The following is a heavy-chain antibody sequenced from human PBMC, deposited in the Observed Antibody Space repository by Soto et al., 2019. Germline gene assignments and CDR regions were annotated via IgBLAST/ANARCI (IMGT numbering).Heavy chain of an antibody. V-gene: IGHV3-21*01. D-gene: IGHD6-13*01. Sequence: EVQLVESGGGLVKPGGSLRLSCAASGFTFSSYSMNWVRQVPGKGLEWVSSISSRSSYIYYADSVKGRFTISRDNAKNSLYLQMNSLRGEDTALYYFASSLSSWYYFDYWGQGTLVTVSS. CDR1: GFTFSSYS. J-gene: IGHJ4*02. CDR3: ASSLSSWYYFDY. CDR2: ISSRSSYI.